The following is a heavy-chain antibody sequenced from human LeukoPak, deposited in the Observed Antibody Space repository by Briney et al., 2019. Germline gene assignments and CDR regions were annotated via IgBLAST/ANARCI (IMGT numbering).Heavy chain of an antibody. V-gene: IGHV4-4*07. CDR2: IYTSGST. CDR3: AREGPRSPMDY. Sequence: SETLSLTCAVYGGSFSSYYWSWIRQPAGKGLEWIGRIYTSGSTNYNPSLKSRVTMSVDTSKNQFSLKLSSVTAADTAVYYCAREGPRSPMDYWGQGTLVTVSS. J-gene: IGHJ4*02. D-gene: IGHD2-15*01. CDR1: GGSFSSYY.